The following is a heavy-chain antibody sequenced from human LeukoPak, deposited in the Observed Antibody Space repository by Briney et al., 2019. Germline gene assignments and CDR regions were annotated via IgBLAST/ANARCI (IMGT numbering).Heavy chain of an antibody. CDR3: ARVSPSSGWNYGMDV. CDR1: GYTFTGYY. D-gene: IGHD6-19*01. J-gene: IGHJ6*02. CDR2: INPNSGGT. Sequence: ASVKVSCKASGYTFTGYYMHWLRQAPGQGLEWMGRINPNSGGTNYAQKFQGRVTMTRDTSISTAYMELSRLRSDDTAVYYCARVSPSSGWNYGMDVWGQGTTVTVSS. V-gene: IGHV1-2*06.